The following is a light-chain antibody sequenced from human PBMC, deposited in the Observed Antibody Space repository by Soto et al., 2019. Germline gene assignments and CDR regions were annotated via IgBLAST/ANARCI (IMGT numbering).Light chain of an antibody. CDR2: KAS. V-gene: IGKV1-5*03. J-gene: IGKJ1*01. CDR3: QQYSTYPWT. Sequence: DIQMTQSPSTLSASVGDRVTITCRASQTIRTLLAWYQQRPGKAPNLLIYKASSLESGVPSRFSGSGSGTEFTLTISRLQPDDFATYFCQQYSTYPWTFGQGTKVEVK. CDR1: QTIRTL.